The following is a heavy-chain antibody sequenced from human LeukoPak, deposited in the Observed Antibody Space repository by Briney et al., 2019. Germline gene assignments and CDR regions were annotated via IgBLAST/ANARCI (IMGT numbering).Heavy chain of an antibody. CDR1: GYTFTGYY. Sequence: ASVKVSCKASGYTFTGYYMHWVRQAPGQGLEWMGWINPNSGGTNYAQKFQGRVTMTRDTSISTAYMELSRLRSDDTAVYYCARHPGGYPYYFDYWGQGTLVTVSS. CDR2: INPNSGGT. V-gene: IGHV1-2*02. D-gene: IGHD5-12*01. CDR3: ARHPGGYPYYFDY. J-gene: IGHJ4*02.